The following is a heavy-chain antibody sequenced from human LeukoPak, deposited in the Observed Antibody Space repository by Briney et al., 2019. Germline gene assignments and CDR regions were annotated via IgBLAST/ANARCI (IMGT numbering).Heavy chain of an antibody. Sequence: HAGVSLRLSCAASGLSFSRYDMHWVRQATGKGLEWVSAIGTKGDTYYSDSVRGRFTISRENGKNSLYLQMNSLRAGDTAVYYCAREMSDTVTWGWYFDLWGRGTLVTVSS. CDR1: GLSFSRYD. J-gene: IGHJ2*01. D-gene: IGHD4-17*01. V-gene: IGHV3-13*01. CDR2: IGTKGDT. CDR3: AREMSDTVTWGWYFDL.